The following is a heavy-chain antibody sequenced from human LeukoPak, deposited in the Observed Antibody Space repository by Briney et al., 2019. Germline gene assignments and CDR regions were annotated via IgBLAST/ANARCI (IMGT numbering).Heavy chain of an antibody. CDR1: GSTFSSYA. Sequence: GGSLRLSCAASGSTFSSYAMSWVRQAPGKGLEWVSAISGSGGSTYYADSVKGRFTISRDNSKNTLYLQMNSLRAEDTAVYYCAKLSGHSSGWYDLCFDYWGQGTLVTVSS. D-gene: IGHD6-19*01. V-gene: IGHV3-23*01. CDR2: ISGSGGST. CDR3: AKLSGHSSGWYDLCFDY. J-gene: IGHJ4*02.